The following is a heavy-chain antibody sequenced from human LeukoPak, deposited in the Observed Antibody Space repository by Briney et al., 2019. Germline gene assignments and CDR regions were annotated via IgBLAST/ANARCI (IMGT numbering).Heavy chain of an antibody. Sequence: PGRSLRLSCAASGFTFSSYAMHWVRQAPGKGLEWVAVISYDGSNKYYADSVKGRFTISRDNSKNTLYLQMNSLRAEDTAVYYCARDGPSLAVAYDAFDIWGQGTMVTVSS. CDR2: ISYDGSNK. CDR3: ARDGPSLAVAYDAFDI. V-gene: IGHV3-30-3*01. D-gene: IGHD6-19*01. J-gene: IGHJ3*02. CDR1: GFTFSSYA.